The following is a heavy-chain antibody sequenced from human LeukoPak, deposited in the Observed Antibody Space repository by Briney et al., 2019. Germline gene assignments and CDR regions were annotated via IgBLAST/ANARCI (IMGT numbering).Heavy chain of an antibody. V-gene: IGHV3-21*01. Sequence: GGSLRLSCAASGFTFSSYWMNWVRQAPGKGLEWVSSISSSSSYIYYADSVKGRFTISRDNAKNSLYLQMNSLRAEDTAVYYCARGGGSHYFDYWGQGTLVTVSS. CDR3: ARGGGSHYFDY. J-gene: IGHJ4*02. D-gene: IGHD1-26*01. CDR1: GFTFSSYW. CDR2: ISSSSSYI.